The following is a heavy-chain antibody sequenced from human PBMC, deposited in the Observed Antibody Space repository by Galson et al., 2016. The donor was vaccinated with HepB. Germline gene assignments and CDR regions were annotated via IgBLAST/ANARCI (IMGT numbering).Heavy chain of an antibody. CDR3: ARDHDFWSGPHNYMDV. D-gene: IGHD3-3*01. J-gene: IGHJ6*03. V-gene: IGHV3-33*01. CDR2: IWYDGSHK. Sequence: SLRLSCAASGFTFSSYGMHWVRQVPGKGLEWVAVIWYDGSHKYYVDSVKGRFTISRDNSRNTLYLQVNTLRAEDTAIYYCARDHDFWSGPHNYMDVWGKGTTVSVSS. CDR1: GFTFSSYG.